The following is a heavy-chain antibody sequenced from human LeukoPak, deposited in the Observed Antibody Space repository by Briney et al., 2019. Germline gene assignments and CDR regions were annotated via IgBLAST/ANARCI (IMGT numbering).Heavy chain of an antibody. CDR1: GYTFTSYD. D-gene: IGHD2-21*01. CDR2: MNPNSGNT. CDR3: ARGYSSYYYYYMDV. V-gene: IGHV1-8*01. Sequence: ASVKVSCKASGYTFTSYDINWVRQATGQGLEWMGWMNPNSGNTGYAQKFQARVTMTRNTSISTAYMELSSLRSEDTAVYYCARGYSSYYYYYMDVWGKGSTVTISS. J-gene: IGHJ6*03.